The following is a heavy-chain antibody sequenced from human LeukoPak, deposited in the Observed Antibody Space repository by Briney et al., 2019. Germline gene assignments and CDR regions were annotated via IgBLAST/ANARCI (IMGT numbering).Heavy chain of an antibody. D-gene: IGHD4-17*01. J-gene: IGHJ5*02. V-gene: IGHV3-30*02. CDR1: GFTFSSYG. Sequence: PGGSLRLSRAASGFTFSSYGMHWVRQAPGKGLEWVAFIRYDGSNKYYADSVKGRFTISRDNSKNTLYLQMNSLRAEDTAVYYCAILEGEMTTVTTNWFDPWGQGTLVTVSS. CDR2: IRYDGSNK. CDR3: AILEGEMTTVTTNWFDP.